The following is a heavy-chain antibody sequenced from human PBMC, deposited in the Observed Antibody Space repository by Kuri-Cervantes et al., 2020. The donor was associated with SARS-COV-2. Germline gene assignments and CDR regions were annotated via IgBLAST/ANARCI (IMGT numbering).Heavy chain of an antibody. J-gene: IGHJ4*02. CDR2: ISHDGKNK. CDR3: AKDRVGVQDF. CDR1: GFNFSRTD. Sequence: GESLKISCAASGFNFSRTDMRWVRQAPGKGLEWVAVISHDGKNKKCIASGKGRFTISRDNSQNTLYLHMESLRSEDTAMYYCAKDRVGVQDFWGQGTLVTVSS. D-gene: IGHD2-21*01. V-gene: IGHV3-30*18.